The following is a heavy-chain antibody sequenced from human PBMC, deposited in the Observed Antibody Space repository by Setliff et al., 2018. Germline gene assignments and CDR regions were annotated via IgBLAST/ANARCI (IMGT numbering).Heavy chain of an antibody. V-gene: IGHV1-18*01. Sequence: VKVSCKASGYTFTSYGISWVRQAPGQGLEWMGWISAYNGNTNYAQKLQGRVTMTTDTSTSTAYMGLRSLRSDDTAVYYCARETRDPTYYNFWSGYEVGAFDPWGQGTLVTVSS. D-gene: IGHD3-3*01. CDR2: ISAYNGNT. CDR1: GYTFTSYG. J-gene: IGHJ5*02. CDR3: ARETRDPTYYNFWSGYEVGAFDP.